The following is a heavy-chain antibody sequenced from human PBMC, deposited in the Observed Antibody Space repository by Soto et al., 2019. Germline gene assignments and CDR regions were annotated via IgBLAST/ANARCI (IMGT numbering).Heavy chain of an antibody. Sequence: QLQLQESGPGLVKPSETLSLTCTVSGGSISSSSYYWGWIRQPPGQGLEWIGSIYYSGSTYYNPSLKSRVTISVDTSKNQFSLKLSSVTAADTAVYYCARHTYSGYEVFDYWGQGTLVTVSS. CDR2: IYYSGST. CDR3: ARHTYSGYEVFDY. V-gene: IGHV4-39*01. D-gene: IGHD5-12*01. CDR1: GGSISSSSYY. J-gene: IGHJ4*02.